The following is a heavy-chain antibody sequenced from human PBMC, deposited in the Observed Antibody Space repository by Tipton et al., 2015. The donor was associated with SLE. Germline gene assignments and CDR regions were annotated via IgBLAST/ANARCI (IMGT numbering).Heavy chain of an antibody. J-gene: IGHJ6*03. CDR3: AKDSGLQFYYYMDV. CDR1: GFTFSSYG. Sequence: RSLRLSCAASGFTFSSYGMHWVRQAPGKGLEWVAVIWYDGSNKYYADSVKGRLTISRDNSKNTLYLQMNSLRAEDTAVYYCAKDSGLQFYYYMDVWGKGTTVTISS. D-gene: IGHD4-11*01. CDR2: IWYDGSNK. V-gene: IGHV3-30*18.